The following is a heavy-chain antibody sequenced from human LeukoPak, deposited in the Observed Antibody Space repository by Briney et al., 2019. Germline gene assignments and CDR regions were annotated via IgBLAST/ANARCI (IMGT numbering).Heavy chain of an antibody. CDR2: ISGSGSYI. D-gene: IGHD3-10*01. Sequence: GGSLRLSCAASGFTFSTYSMNWVRQAPGKGLEWVSSISGSGSYIYYADSVKGRFTISRDNAKNSLYLQMNSLGAEDTAIYYCASHSWNYYRIDYWGQGILVTVSS. J-gene: IGHJ4*02. CDR1: GFTFSTYS. V-gene: IGHV3-21*01. CDR3: ASHSWNYYRIDY.